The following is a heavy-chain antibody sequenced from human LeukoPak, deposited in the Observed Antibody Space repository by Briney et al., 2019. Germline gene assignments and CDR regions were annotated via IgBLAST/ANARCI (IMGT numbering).Heavy chain of an antibody. J-gene: IGHJ4*02. D-gene: IGHD2-21*02. CDR2: ISGSGDNT. CDR1: GFTFSNYA. Sequence: GGSLRLSCAASGFTFSNYAMSWVRQAPGKGLEWVSAISGSGDNTYYADSVKGGFTVSRDNSKNTLYVQMKSLRAEDTAVYYCAKDFVVVPGNVNYFDYWGQGTLVTVSS. CDR3: AKDFVVVPGNVNYFDY. V-gene: IGHV3-23*01.